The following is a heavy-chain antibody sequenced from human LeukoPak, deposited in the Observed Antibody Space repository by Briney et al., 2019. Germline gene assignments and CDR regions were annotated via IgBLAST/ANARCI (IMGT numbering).Heavy chain of an antibody. CDR3: ARSLYYYGSDSFDI. Sequence: SGTLSLTCTVSGGSISSSSYYWGWIRQPPGKGLEWIGYIYYSGSTNYNPSLKSRVTISVDTSKTQFSLKLSSVTAADTAVYYCARSLYYYGSDSFDIWGQGTMVTVSS. V-gene: IGHV4-61*05. D-gene: IGHD3-10*01. J-gene: IGHJ3*02. CDR1: GGSISSSSYY. CDR2: IYYSGST.